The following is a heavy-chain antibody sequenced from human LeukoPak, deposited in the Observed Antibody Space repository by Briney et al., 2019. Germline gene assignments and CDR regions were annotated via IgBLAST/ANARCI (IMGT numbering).Heavy chain of an antibody. Sequence: SETLSLTCTVSGGSISSYYWSWIRQPPGKGLEWIGYIYYSRSTNYNPSLKSRVTISVDTSKNQFSLKLSSVTAADTAVYYCARAGMGYSYGTFDYWGQGTLVTVSS. CDR2: IYYSRST. V-gene: IGHV4-59*01. D-gene: IGHD5-18*01. CDR3: ARAGMGYSYGTFDY. J-gene: IGHJ4*02. CDR1: GGSISSYY.